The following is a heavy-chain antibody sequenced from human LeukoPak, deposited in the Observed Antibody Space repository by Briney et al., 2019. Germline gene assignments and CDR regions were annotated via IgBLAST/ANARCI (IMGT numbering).Heavy chain of an antibody. CDR3: AAGGGYDGTDY. CDR1: GGSISSGSYY. D-gene: IGHD5-12*01. J-gene: IGHJ4*02. CDR2: IYTSGST. V-gene: IGHV4-61*02. Sequence: PSETLSLTCTVSGGSISSGSYYWTWIRQPAGKGLEWIGRIYTSGSTNYNPSLKSRVTISVDTSKNQFSLKLSSVTAADTAVYYCAAGGGYDGTDYWGQGTLVTVSS.